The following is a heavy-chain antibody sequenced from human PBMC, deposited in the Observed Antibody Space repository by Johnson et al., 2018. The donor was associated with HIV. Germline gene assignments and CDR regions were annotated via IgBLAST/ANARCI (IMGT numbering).Heavy chain of an antibody. CDR3: ARKVYSGVLW. CDR2: ISHEGNKK. V-gene: IGHV3-30*04. Sequence: QEQLVESGGGVVQPGRSLRLSCAASGFTFSSYAMHWVRQAPGKGLEWVAVISHEGNKKHYADSVKGRFTISRDNSKNTLYLQVNSLRPEDTGVYFCARKVYSGVLWGGEGTMVTVS. J-gene: IGHJ3*01. CDR1: GFTFSSYA. D-gene: IGHD2-21*01.